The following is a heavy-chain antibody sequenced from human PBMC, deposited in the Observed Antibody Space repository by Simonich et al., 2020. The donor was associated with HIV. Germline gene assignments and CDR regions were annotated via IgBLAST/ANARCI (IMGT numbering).Heavy chain of an antibody. D-gene: IGHD1-1*01. V-gene: IGHV4-34*01. CDR3: ARGGGNPNY. Sequence: QVQLQQWGAGLLKPWETLSLTCAVYGGSFSGYYWTWIRQPPGKGLGLIGEINHKGRTNYNPSLKSRVSISIDTSKNQFSLKLSSVTAADTAVYYCARGGGNPNYWGQGTLVTVSS. J-gene: IGHJ4*02. CDR1: GGSFSGYY. CDR2: INHKGRT.